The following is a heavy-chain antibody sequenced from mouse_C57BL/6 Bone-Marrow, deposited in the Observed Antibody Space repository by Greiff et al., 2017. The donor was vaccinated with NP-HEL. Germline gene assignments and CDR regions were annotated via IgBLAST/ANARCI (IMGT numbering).Heavy chain of an antibody. Sequence: QVQLQQSGAELARPGASVKLSCKASGYTFTSYGISWVKQRTGQGLEWIGEIYPRSGNTYYNEKFKGKATLTADKSSSTAYMELRSLTSEDSAVYFCARKEDTTVSWYFDVWGTGTTVTVSS. J-gene: IGHJ1*03. D-gene: IGHD1-1*01. CDR2: IYPRSGNT. CDR3: ARKEDTTVSWYFDV. V-gene: IGHV1-81*01. CDR1: GYTFTSYG.